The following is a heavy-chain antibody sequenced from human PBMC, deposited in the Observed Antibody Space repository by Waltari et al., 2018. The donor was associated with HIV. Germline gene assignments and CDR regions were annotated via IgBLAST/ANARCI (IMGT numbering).Heavy chain of an antibody. D-gene: IGHD3-10*01. J-gene: IGHJ6*02. CDR3: ARHEGSYGSGSYYIYYYGMDV. Sequence: QLQLQESGPGLVKPSETLSLTCTVSGGSISSSSYYWGWIRQPPGKGLEWIGSIYYSGSTYHNPSLKSRVTISVDTSKNQFSLKLSSVTAADTAVYYCARHEGSYGSGSYYIYYYGMDVWGQGTTVTVSS. CDR2: IYYSGST. CDR1: GGSISSSSYY. V-gene: IGHV4-39*01.